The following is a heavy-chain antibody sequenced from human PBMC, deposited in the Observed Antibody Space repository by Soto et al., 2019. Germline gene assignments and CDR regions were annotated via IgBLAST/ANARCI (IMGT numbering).Heavy chain of an antibody. D-gene: IGHD2-2*01. J-gene: IGHJ4*02. Sequence: LSLTCAVYGGSFSGYYWSWIRQPPGKGLEWIGEINHSGSTNYNPSLKSRVTISVDTSKNQFSLNLSSVTAADTAVYYCAREGHCSSTGCPGDYWGQGSLVTGSS. CDR3: AREGHCSSTGCPGDY. CDR2: INHSGST. CDR1: GGSFSGYY. V-gene: IGHV4-34*01.